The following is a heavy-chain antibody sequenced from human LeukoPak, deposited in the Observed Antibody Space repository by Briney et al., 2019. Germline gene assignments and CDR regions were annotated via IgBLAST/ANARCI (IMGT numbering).Heavy chain of an antibody. J-gene: IGHJ4*02. V-gene: IGHV3-30-3*01. CDR1: GFTFSSYA. CDR2: ISYDGSNK. Sequence: GGSLRLSCAASGFTFSSYAMHWVRQAPGKGLEWVAVISYDGSNKYYTDSVKGRFTISRDNSKNTLYLQMNSLRAEDTAVYYCARHYFDYWGQGTLVTVSS. CDR3: ARHYFDY.